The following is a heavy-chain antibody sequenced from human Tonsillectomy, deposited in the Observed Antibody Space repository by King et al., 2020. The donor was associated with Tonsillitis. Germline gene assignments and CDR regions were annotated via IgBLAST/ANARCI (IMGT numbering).Heavy chain of an antibody. J-gene: IGHJ3*02. Sequence: VQLVESGGGLVKPGGSLRLSCAASGFTFSNAWMNWVRQAPGKGLEWVGRIKNKGAGGTTDYVAPVKGRFTILRDDAKSTLYLQMNSLKTEYTAFYYCDKDLGRITMVVQNKNAFDIWGQGTMGTVSS. V-gene: IGHV3-15*07. D-gene: IGHD3-22*01. CDR3: DKDLGRITMVVQNKNAFDI. CDR1: GFTFSNAW. CDR2: IKNKGAGGTT.